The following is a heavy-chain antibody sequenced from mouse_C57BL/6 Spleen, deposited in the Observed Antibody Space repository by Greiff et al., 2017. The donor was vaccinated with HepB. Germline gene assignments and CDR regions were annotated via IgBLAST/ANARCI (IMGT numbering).Heavy chain of an antibody. Sequence: QVQLQQPGAELVKPGASVKMSCKASGYTFTSYWITWVKQRPGQGLEWIGDIYPGSGSTNYNEKFKSKATLTVDTSSSTAYMQLSSLTAEDSAVYYGARRPYYYAMDYWGRGTSVTVSS. CDR1: GYTFTSYW. CDR3: ARRPYYYAMDY. CDR2: IYPGSGST. J-gene: IGHJ4*01. V-gene: IGHV1-55*01.